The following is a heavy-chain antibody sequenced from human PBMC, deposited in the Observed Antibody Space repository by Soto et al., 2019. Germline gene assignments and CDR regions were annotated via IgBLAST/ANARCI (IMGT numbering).Heavy chain of an antibody. V-gene: IGHV4-39*01. CDR2: LYDSGNT. CDR3: VAAARPGGWFDP. Sequence: SETLSLTCTVSGGSISSSSYYWGWIRQPPGKGREWIGSLYDSGNTYFNPSIWSRVTISLDTSKNQFSLKLSSVTAADTAVYYCVAAARPGGWFDPWGQGTLVTVSS. D-gene: IGHD6-6*01. CDR1: GGSISSSSYY. J-gene: IGHJ5*02.